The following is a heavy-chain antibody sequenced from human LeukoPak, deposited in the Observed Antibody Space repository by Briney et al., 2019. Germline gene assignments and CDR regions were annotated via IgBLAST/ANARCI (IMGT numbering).Heavy chain of an antibody. D-gene: IGHD1-26*01. CDR3: ARDLYSGVPLDY. CDR1: GFTFSDYY. V-gene: IGHV3-11*01. J-gene: IGHJ4*02. CDR2: ISSSGSTI. Sequence: PGGSLRLCSAASGFTFSDYYMSWIRQAPGKGLEWVSYISSSGSTIYYADSVKGRFTISRDNAKNSLYLQMNSLRAEDTAVYYCARDLYSGVPLDYWGQGTLVTVSS.